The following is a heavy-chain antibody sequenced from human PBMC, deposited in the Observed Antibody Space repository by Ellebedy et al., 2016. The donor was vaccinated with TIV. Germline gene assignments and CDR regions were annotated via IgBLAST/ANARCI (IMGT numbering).Heavy chain of an antibody. CDR1: GFTFSSYG. CDR3: ARFVGS. V-gene: IGHV3-33*01. Sequence: GGSLRLXXAASGFTFSSYGMHWVRQAPGKGLEWVAVIWYDGSNKYYADSVKGRFTISRDNSKNTLYLQMNSLRAEDTAVYYCARFVGSWGQGTLVTVSS. CDR2: IWYDGSNK. D-gene: IGHD3-10*01. J-gene: IGHJ4*02.